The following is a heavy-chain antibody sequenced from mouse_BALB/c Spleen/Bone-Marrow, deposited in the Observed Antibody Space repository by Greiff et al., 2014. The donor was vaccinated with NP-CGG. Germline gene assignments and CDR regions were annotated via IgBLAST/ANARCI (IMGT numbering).Heavy chain of an antibody. D-gene: IGHD1-1*01. V-gene: IGHV14-3*02. CDR3: ASYYYGSSRFAY. CDR1: GFNIKDTY. J-gene: IGHJ3*01. CDR2: IDPANGNT. Sequence: DVQLQESGAELVKPGASVKLSCTASGFNIKDTYMHWVKQRPEQGLGWIGRIDPANGNTKYDPKFQGKATITADTSSNTAYLQLSSLTSEDTAVYYCASYYYGSSRFAYWGQGTLVTVSS.